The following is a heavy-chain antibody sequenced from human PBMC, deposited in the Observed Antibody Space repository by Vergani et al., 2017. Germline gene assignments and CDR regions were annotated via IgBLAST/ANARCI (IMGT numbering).Heavy chain of an antibody. V-gene: IGHV1-8*01. CDR1: GYTFTSYD. J-gene: IGHJ6*03. CDR3: ARXVHRFLYYYYYMDV. Sequence: QVQLVQSGAEVKKPGASVKVSCKASGYTFTSYDINWVRQATGQGLEWMGWMNPNSGNTGYAQKFQGRVTMTRNTSISTAYMELSSLRSEDTAVYYCARXVHRFLYYYYYMDVWGKGTTVTVSS. D-gene: IGHD3-10*01. CDR2: MNPNSGNT.